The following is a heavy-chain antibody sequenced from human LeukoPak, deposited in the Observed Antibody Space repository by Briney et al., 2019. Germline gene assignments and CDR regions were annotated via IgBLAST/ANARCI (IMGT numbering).Heavy chain of an antibody. CDR1: GFTFSSYA. V-gene: IGHV3-30-3*01. Sequence: GGSLRLSCAASGFTFSSYAMHWVRQAPGKGLEWVAVISYEGSNKYYADSVKGRFTISRDNSKNTLYLQMNSLRAEDTAVYYCARGSSDCGGDCYTYYFDYWGQGTLVTVSS. D-gene: IGHD2-21*02. CDR3: ARGSSDCGGDCYTYYFDY. J-gene: IGHJ4*02. CDR2: ISYEGSNK.